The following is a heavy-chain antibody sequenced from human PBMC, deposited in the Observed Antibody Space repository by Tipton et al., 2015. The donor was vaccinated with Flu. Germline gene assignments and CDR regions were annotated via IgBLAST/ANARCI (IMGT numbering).Heavy chain of an antibody. CDR1: GYSISSGYY. Sequence: TLSLTCAVSGYSISSGYYWGWIRKPPGKGLEWIGSIYHSGSTYYKPSLKSRVTISVDTSKNQFSLKLSSVTAADTAVYYCARHGYYDILTGYYSWFDPWGQGTLVTVSS. CDR2: IYHSGST. D-gene: IGHD3-9*01. CDR3: ARHGYYDILTGYYSWFDP. V-gene: IGHV4-38-2*01. J-gene: IGHJ5*02.